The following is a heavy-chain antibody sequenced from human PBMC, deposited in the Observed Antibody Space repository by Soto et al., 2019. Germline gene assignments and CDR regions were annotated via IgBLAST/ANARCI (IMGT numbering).Heavy chain of an antibody. CDR2: IIPIFGTA. V-gene: IGHV1-69*13. CDR3: ARSCSSTSCYSMGRGLRYNWFDP. J-gene: IGHJ5*02. Sequence: RASVKVSCKASGGTFSSYAISWVRQAPGQGLEWMGGIIPIFGTANYAQKFQGRVTITADESTSTAYMELSSLRSEDTAVYYCARSCSSTSCYSMGRGLRYNWFDPWGQGTLVTVSS. D-gene: IGHD2-2*02. CDR1: GGTFSSYA.